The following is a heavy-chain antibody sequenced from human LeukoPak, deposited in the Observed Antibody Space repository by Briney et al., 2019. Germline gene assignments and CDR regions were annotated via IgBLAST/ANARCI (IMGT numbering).Heavy chain of an antibody. D-gene: IGHD6-19*01. Sequence: HGESLKVSCKSSGYNFLNNWISWVRQMPGKGLEWMGRINPTDSNTNYSPSFQGHVTISIDKSISTTYVQWSSLKASDSAMYYCARGSGWADYWGQGTLVTVSS. V-gene: IGHV5-10-1*01. CDR1: GYNFLNNW. CDR3: ARGSGWADY. J-gene: IGHJ4*02. CDR2: INPTDSNT.